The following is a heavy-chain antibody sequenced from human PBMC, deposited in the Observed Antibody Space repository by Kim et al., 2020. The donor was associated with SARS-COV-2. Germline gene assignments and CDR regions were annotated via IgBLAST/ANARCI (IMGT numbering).Heavy chain of an antibody. D-gene: IGHD6-25*01. V-gene: IGHV1-46*01. Sequence: ASVKVSCKASGFTFTNYFMHWVRQAPGQGLEWMGTINPSGAFTLFTQKYQGRVIITKDTSTSTVYMEVSSLGSEDTAVYFCAREAALIAAPQKNFDYWGQGTLVTVSS. J-gene: IGHJ4*02. CDR2: INPSGAFT. CDR3: AREAALIAAPQKNFDY. CDR1: GFTFTNYF.